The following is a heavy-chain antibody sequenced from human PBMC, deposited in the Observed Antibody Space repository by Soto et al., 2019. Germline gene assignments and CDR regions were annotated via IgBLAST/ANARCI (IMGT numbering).Heavy chain of an antibody. J-gene: IGHJ4*02. D-gene: IGHD5-12*01. CDR2: INPSGGST. Sequence: QVQLVQSGAEVKKPGASVKVSCKASGYTFTTYYMHWVRQAPGQGLEWMGVINPSGGSTSYAQNFQERATMSRDTSTSTVQMEIRGLISEATAIYYCGGWLSGPVATPYYFDLWGQGTLVTVSS. CDR3: GGWLSGPVATPYYFDL. CDR1: GYTFTTYY. V-gene: IGHV1-46*03.